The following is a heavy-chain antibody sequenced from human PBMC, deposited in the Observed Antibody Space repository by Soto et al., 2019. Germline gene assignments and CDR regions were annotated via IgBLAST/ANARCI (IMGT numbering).Heavy chain of an antibody. V-gene: IGHV3-23*04. Sequence: EVQLVDSGGGLVQPGGSLRLSCAASGFIFSNYVMSWVRQAPGEGLEWLSSISDSGGTSYYADSVKGRFTISRDNSKNTLYLQMNSLRAEDTAIYYCAKRPRALLTFDYWGQGTLVTVSS. CDR2: ISDSGGTS. D-gene: IGHD1-26*01. CDR1: GFIFSNYV. J-gene: IGHJ4*02. CDR3: AKRPRALLTFDY.